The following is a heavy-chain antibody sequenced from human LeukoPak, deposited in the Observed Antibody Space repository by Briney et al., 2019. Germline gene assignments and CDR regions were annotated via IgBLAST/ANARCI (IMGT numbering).Heavy chain of an antibody. D-gene: IGHD6-13*01. Sequence: AGGSLRLSCAASGFIFSDYWIHWVRQVPGKGLVWVSTIKGDGTITNYADSVKGRFTISRDNAQNTLYLQMSSLRVEDSGIYYCARDGPAATGPDLDYWGQGTLVTVFS. V-gene: IGHV3-74*01. CDR2: IKGDGTIT. J-gene: IGHJ4*02. CDR3: ARDGPAATGPDLDY. CDR1: GFIFSDYW.